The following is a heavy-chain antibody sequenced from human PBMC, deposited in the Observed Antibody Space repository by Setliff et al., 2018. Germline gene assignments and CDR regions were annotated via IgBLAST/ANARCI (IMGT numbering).Heavy chain of an antibody. V-gene: IGHV3-23*01. Sequence: ESLKISCAASGFSFSSYAMSWVRQAPGKGLEWVSSIIGSGISTYYADSVQGRFTISRDNHKNTLHLQMNSLRVEDTAIYYCAKSPHDFWSGRVFFDYWGQGILVTVSS. CDR1: GFSFSSYA. CDR2: IIGSGIST. CDR3: AKSPHDFWSGRVFFDY. D-gene: IGHD3-3*01. J-gene: IGHJ4*01.